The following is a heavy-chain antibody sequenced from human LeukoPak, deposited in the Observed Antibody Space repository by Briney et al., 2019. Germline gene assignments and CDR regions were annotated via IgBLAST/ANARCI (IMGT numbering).Heavy chain of an antibody. J-gene: IGHJ4*02. D-gene: IGHD1-1*01. CDR2: IYPPDSDT. Sequence: GESLKISCKGSAYIFSNSWIGWVRQMPGKGLEWMGIIYPPDSDTGYSPSFQGQVTLSADKSISTAYLQWSSLKASDTAIYYCARRNVDLSFDYWGQGTLVTVSS. CDR1: AYIFSNSW. CDR3: ARRNVDLSFDY. V-gene: IGHV5-51*01.